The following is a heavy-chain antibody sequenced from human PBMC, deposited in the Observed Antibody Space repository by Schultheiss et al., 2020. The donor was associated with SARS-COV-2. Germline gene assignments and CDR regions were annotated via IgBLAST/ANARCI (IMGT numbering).Heavy chain of an antibody. J-gene: IGHJ5*02. D-gene: IGHD6-6*01. CDR2: INSDGTST. CDR3: ARRRYSSSSGWFDP. Sequence: GGSLRLSCAASGFTFSTYWMHWVRQAPGKGLVWVSRINSDGTSTSYADSVKGRFTISRDNAKNTLYLQMNSLRAEDTAVYYCARRRYSSSSGWFDPWGQGTLVTVSS. V-gene: IGHV3-74*01. CDR1: GFTFSTYW.